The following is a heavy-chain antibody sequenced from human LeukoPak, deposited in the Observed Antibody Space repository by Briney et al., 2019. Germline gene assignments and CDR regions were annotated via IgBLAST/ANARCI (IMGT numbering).Heavy chain of an antibody. Sequence: GGSLRLSCAASGFTFSNYWMHWVRQAPGKGLVWLSRINSDGSSTSYADSVKGRFTISRDNAKNTLYVQMNSLRDEDTAVYYCVRQYRVAVPADYWGQGTLVTVSS. D-gene: IGHD2-2*01. CDR3: VRQYRVAVPADY. V-gene: IGHV3-74*01. CDR1: GFTFSNYW. J-gene: IGHJ4*02. CDR2: INSDGSST.